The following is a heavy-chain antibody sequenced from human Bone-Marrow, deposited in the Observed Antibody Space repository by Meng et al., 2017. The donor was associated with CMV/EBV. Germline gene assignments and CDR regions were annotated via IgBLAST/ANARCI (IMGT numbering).Heavy chain of an antibody. D-gene: IGHD2-15*01. CDR1: AGSVSSASYY. Sequence: GSLRLSCLVSAGSVSSASYYWSWIRQPPGKGLEWIGYIYYSGSTNYNPSLKSRVTTSVDTSKNQFTLTLSSVTAADTAVNYCARAITYCSGDTCYSGRVDNWGQGTLVTVSS. V-gene: IGHV4-61*01. CDR2: IYYSGST. CDR3: ARAITYCSGDTCYSGRVDN. J-gene: IGHJ4*02.